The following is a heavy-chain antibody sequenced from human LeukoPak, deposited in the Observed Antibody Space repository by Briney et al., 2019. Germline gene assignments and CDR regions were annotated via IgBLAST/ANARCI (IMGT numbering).Heavy chain of an antibody. CDR1: GFTFSNYP. Sequence: GGSLRLSCSASGFTFSNYPMHWVRQAPGKGLEWVANIKQDGSEKYYVDSVKGRFTISRDNAKNSLYLQMNSLRAEDTAVYYCARRKTSGSYEKYCFDYWGQGTLVTVSS. CDR3: ARRKTSGSYEKYCFDY. CDR2: IKQDGSEK. V-gene: IGHV3-7*03. J-gene: IGHJ4*02. D-gene: IGHD1-26*01.